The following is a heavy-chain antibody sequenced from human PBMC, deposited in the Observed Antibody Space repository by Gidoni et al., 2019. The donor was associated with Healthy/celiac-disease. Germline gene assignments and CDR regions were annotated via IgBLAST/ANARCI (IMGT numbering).Heavy chain of an antibody. J-gene: IGHJ4*02. CDR2: INHSAST. CDR3: ARGPIPYYGSGSYYNSYFDY. D-gene: IGHD3-10*01. V-gene: IGHV4-34*01. Sequence: QVQLQQWGAGLLKPSATLSLTCDVYGWSFSGYYWRWIRQPPGKGLEWIGEINHSASTNSHPSLKSRVTISVDTSKNQFSLKLSSVTAADTAVYYCARGPIPYYGSGSYYNSYFDYWGQGTLVTVSS. CDR1: GWSFSGYY.